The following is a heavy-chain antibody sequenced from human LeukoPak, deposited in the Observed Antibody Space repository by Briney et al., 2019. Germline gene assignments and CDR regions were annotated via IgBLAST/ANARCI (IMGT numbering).Heavy chain of an antibody. J-gene: IGHJ4*02. CDR2: IYYSGST. CDR1: GGSISSFY. D-gene: IGHD3-9*01. V-gene: IGHV4-59*12. CDR3: ARMLPEQNYDILTGYYLDY. Sequence: SSETLSLTCTVSGGSISSFYWSWIRQTPGKELEWIGDIYYSGSTDYNPSLKSRVAMSVDTSKNQFSLNVTSVTAADTAVYYCARMLPEQNYDILTGYYLDYWGQGTLVTVSS.